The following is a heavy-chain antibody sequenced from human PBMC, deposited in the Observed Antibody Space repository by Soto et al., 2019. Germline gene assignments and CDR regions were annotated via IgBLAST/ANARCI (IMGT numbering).Heavy chain of an antibody. CDR1: GGSFSGYY. D-gene: IGHD5-18*01. J-gene: IGHJ5*02. Sequence: SETLSLTCAVYGGSFSGYYWSWIRQPPGKGLEWIGEINHSGSTNYNPSLKSRFTISVETSKNQCSLKRSSVTAADTAVYYCARGKAPPGKGGYSYGRHYNWFDPWGQGTLVTVSS. CDR2: INHSGST. CDR3: ARGKAPPGKGGYSYGRHYNWFDP. V-gene: IGHV4-34*01.